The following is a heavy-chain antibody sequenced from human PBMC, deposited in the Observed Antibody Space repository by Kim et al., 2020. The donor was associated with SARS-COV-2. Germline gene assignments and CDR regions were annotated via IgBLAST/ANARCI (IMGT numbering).Heavy chain of an antibody. D-gene: IGHD6-19*01. Sequence: SETLSLTCAVYGGSFSGYYWSWIRQPPGKGLEWIGEINHSGSTNYNPSLKSRVTISVDTSKNQFSLKLSSVTAADTAVYYCARGHSSGWQDYWGQGTLVTVSS. CDR1: GGSFSGYY. CDR2: INHSGST. V-gene: IGHV4-34*01. CDR3: ARGHSSGWQDY. J-gene: IGHJ4*02.